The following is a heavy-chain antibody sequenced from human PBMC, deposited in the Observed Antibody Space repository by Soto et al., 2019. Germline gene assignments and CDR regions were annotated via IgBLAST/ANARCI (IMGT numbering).Heavy chain of an antibody. CDR1: GGTFSSYT. D-gene: IGHD3-22*01. CDR3: ARGGYYYDSSGYYDY. V-gene: IGHV1-69*02. Sequence: QVQLVQSGAEVKKPGSSVKVSCKASGGTFSSYTISWVRQAPGQGLEWMGRIIPILGIANYAQKFQGRVTIPADKSTSTAYMELSSLRSEDTAVYYCARGGYYYDSSGYYDYWGQGTLVTVSS. J-gene: IGHJ4*02. CDR2: IIPILGIA.